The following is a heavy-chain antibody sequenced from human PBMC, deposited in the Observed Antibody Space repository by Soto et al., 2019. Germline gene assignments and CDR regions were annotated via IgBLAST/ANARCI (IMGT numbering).Heavy chain of an antibody. CDR1: GYNFLSHW. V-gene: IGHV5-51*01. D-gene: IGHD1-1*01. Sequence: PGESLKISCEASGYNFLSHWIAWVRQMPGKGLEPMGKIYPGDYHTIYSPSFRGQVTISADKSINTAYLQWSSLKASDTATYYCARHKLDLSPYEFWGQGTLVTV. CDR3: ARHKLDLSPYEF. J-gene: IGHJ4*02. CDR2: IYPGDYHT.